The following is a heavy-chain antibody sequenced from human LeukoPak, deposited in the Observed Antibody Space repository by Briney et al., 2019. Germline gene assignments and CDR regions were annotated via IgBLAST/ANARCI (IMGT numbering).Heavy chain of an antibody. CDR2: INHSGST. CDR3: ARGPYYGDYRFRRGSAFDI. V-gene: IGHV4-34*01. D-gene: IGHD4-17*01. CDR1: GGSFSGYY. J-gene: IGHJ3*02. Sequence: SETLPLTCAVYGGSFSGYYWSWIRQPPGKGLEWIGEINHSGSTNYNPSLKSRVTISVDTSKNQFSLKLSSVTAADTAVYYCARGPYYGDYRFRRGSAFDIWGQGTMVTVSS.